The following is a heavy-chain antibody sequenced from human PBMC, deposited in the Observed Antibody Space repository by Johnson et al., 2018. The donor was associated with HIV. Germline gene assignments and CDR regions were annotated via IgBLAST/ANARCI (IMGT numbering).Heavy chain of an antibody. CDR2: INWNGGHT. V-gene: IGHV3-20*04. J-gene: IGHJ3*02. CDR1: GFTFDDYG. CDR3: ARAPYNWNAGLFGAFDM. Sequence: VQLVESGGGVVRPGGSLRLSCAASGFTFDDYGMSWVRQAPGKGLEWVSGINWNGGHTGYADSVKGRFTISRDNAKNSLYMQMSSLKAEDTAVYYCARAPYNWNAGLFGAFDMWGRGTKVTVSS. D-gene: IGHD1-20*01.